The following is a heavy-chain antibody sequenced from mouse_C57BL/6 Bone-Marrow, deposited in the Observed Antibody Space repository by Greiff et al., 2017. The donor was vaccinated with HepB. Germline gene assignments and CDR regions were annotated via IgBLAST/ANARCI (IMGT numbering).Heavy chain of an antibody. CDR3: ARKGSYYFDD. V-gene: IGHV1-81*01. CDR2: IYPRSGNT. CDR1: GYTFTSYG. J-gene: IGHJ2*01. Sequence: VQLQQSGAELARPGASVKLSCKASGYTFTSYGISWVKQRTGQGLEWIGEIYPRSGNTYYNEKFKGKATLTADKSSSTAYMELRSLTSEDSAVYFCARKGSYYFDDWGQGTTLTVSS.